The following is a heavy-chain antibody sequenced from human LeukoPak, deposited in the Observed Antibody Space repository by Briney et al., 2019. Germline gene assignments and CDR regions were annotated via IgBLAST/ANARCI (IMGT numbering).Heavy chain of an antibody. CDR2: ISYDGSDK. V-gene: IGHV3-30*18. D-gene: IGHD2-2*01. J-gene: IGHJ4*02. CDR1: GFTFSTNG. Sequence: PGRSLRLSCAASGFTFSTNGMHWVRQAPGKGLEWLAAISYDGSDKYYADSVKGRFTISRDNSKNTLDLQMNSLRAEDTSVYYCAKDLPARPAIDYWGQGTLVTVSS. CDR3: AKDLPARPAIDY.